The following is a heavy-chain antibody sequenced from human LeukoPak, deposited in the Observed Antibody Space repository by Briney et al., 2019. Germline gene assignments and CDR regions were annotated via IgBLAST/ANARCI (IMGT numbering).Heavy chain of an antibody. CDR3: ARDSSGLNYYYYYYMDV. J-gene: IGHJ6*03. CDR2: IYTSGST. V-gene: IGHV4-4*07. Sequence: SETLSLTCTVSVRSISSYYWSWIRQPAGKGLEWIGRIYTSGSTNYNPSLKSRVTMSVDTSKNQFSLKLSSVTAADTAVYYCARDSSGLNYYYYYYMDVWGKGTTVTVSS. D-gene: IGHD6-19*01. CDR1: VRSISSYY.